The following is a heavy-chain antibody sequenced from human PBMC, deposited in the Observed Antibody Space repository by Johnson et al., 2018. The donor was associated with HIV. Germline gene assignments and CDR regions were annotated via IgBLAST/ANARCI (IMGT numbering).Heavy chain of an antibody. Sequence: QVQLVESGGGVVQPGRSLRLSCAASGFTFSSYAMHWVRQAPGKGLEWVAFIRYDGSNKYYADSVKGRFTISRDNSKNTLYLQMNSLRAEDTAVYYCATPLGGWRWGDALDVWCQGTGVTVAS. CDR1: GFTFSSYA. J-gene: IGHJ3*01. V-gene: IGHV3-30*02. CDR3: ATPLGGWRWGDALDV. D-gene: IGHD3-16*01. CDR2: IRYDGSNK.